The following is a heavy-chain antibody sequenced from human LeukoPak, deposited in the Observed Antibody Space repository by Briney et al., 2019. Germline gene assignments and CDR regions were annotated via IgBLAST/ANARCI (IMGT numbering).Heavy chain of an antibody. CDR2: ISAYNGNT. J-gene: IGHJ4*02. V-gene: IGHV1-18*01. Sequence: ASVRVSCKASGYTFSSYGISWVRQAPGQGLEWMGWISAYNGNTNYAEKIQGRVTMNTDTSTSTAYMDLRSLRSDDTAVYYCARESDGYSSGWLPDYWGQGTLVTVSS. CDR3: ARESDGYSSGWLPDY. D-gene: IGHD6-19*01. CDR1: GYTFSSYG.